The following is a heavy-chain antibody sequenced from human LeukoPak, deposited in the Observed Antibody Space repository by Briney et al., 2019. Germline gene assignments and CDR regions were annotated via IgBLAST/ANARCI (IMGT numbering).Heavy chain of an antibody. CDR2: IYTSGST. CDR1: GGSISSGSYY. V-gene: IGHV4-61*02. CDR3: ARGPGGSSSSDFDY. Sequence: SQTLSLTCTVSGGSISSGSYYWSWIRQPAGKGLEWIGRIYTSGSTNHNPSLKSRVTISVDTSKNQFSLKLSSVTAADTAVYYCARGPGGSSSSDFDYWGQGTLVTVSS. D-gene: IGHD6-6*01. J-gene: IGHJ4*02.